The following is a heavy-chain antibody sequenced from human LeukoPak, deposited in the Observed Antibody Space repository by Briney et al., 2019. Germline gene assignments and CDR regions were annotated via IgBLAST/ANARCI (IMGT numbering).Heavy chain of an antibody. CDR3: TRDRGAYNLYDY. V-gene: IGHV3-49*03. D-gene: IGHD1-1*01. CDR2: IRSKANGETA. CDR1: GFTFGDYA. J-gene: IGHJ4*02. Sequence: PGRSLRLSFTASGFTFGDYAMSWIRQAPGKGLEWVGFIRSKANGETADYAASVKGRFTITRDDSKAIAYLQMNSLKTEDTAVYHCTRDRGAYNLYDYWGQGTLVTVSS.